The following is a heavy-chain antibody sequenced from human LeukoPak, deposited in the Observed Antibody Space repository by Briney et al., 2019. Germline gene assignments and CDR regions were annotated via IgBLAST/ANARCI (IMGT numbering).Heavy chain of an antibody. J-gene: IGHJ4*02. CDR2: ISYDGSNK. CDR1: GFTFSSYA. V-gene: IGHV3-30-3*01. CDR3: AREGEGIAARRPSDY. D-gene: IGHD6-6*01. Sequence: SGGSLRLSCAASGFTFSSYAMHWVRQAPGKGLEWVAVISYDGSNKYYADSVKGRFTISRDNSKNTLYLQMNSLRAEDTAVYYCAREGEGIAARRPSDYWGQGTLVTVSS.